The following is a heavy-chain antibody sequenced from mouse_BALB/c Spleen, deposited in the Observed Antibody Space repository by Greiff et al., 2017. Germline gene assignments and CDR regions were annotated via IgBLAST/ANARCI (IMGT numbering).Heavy chain of an antibody. CDR1: GYTFTSYY. V-gene: IGHV1S81*02. D-gene: IGHD2-3*01. CDR3: TRSPDGSYAMDY. CDR2: INPSNGGT. J-gene: IGHJ4*01. Sequence: VKLMESGAELVKPGASVKLSCKASGYTFTSYYMYWVKQRPGQGLEWIGEINPSNGGTNFNEKFKSKATLTVDKSSSTAYMQLSSLTSEDSAVHYCTRSPDGSYAMDYWGQGTSVTVSS.